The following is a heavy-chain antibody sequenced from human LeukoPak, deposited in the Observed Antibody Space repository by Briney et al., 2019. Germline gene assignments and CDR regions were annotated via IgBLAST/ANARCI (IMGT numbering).Heavy chain of an antibody. V-gene: IGHV4-39*01. D-gene: IGHD2-2*02. J-gene: IGHJ2*01. CDR3: ARPGYCSSTSCYRRGSYWYFDL. CDR2: IYYGGST. Sequence: SETLSLTCTVSGGSISSSSCYWGWIRQPPGKGLEWIGSIYYGGSTYYNPSLKSRVTISVDTSKNQFSLKLSSVTAADTAVYYCARPGYCSSTSCYRRGSYWYFDLWGRGTLVTVSS. CDR1: GGSISSSSCY.